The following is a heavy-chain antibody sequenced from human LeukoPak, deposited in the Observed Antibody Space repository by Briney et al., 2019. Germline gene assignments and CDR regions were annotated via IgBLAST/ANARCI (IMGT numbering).Heavy chain of an antibody. J-gene: IGHJ6*02. D-gene: IGHD1-7*01. CDR3: ASGKTGTTLYNYYYYYGMDV. CDR1: GYTFTGYY. V-gene: IGHV1-2*02. CDR2: INPNSGGT. Sequence: GASVKVSCKASGYTFTGYYMHWVRQAPGQGLEWMGWINPNSGGTNYAQKFQGRVTMTRDTSISTAYMELSRLRSDDTAVYYCASGKTGTTLYNYYYYYGMDVWGQGTTVTVSS.